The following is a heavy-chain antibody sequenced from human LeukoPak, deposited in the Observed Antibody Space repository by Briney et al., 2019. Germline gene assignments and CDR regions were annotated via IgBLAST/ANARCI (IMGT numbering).Heavy chain of an antibody. D-gene: IGHD6-6*01. CDR3: ARAYSSSSLEFDY. V-gene: IGHV3-7*01. CDR1: GGSFSGYY. CDR2: IKQDGSEK. J-gene: IGHJ4*02. Sequence: ETLSLTCAVYGGSFSGYYWSWIRQPPGKGLEWVANIKQDGSEKYYVDSVKGRFTISRDNAKNSLYLQMNSLRAEDTAVYYCARAYSSSSLEFDYWGQGTLVTVSS.